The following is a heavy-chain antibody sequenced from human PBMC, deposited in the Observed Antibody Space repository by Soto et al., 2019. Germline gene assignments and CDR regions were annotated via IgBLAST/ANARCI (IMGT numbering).Heavy chain of an antibody. CDR1: GFIFNSFD. J-gene: IGHJ4*02. CDR3: ATDLAAVTGTTNFYY. CDR2: ISAGGDRV. Sequence: GGSLRLSCVASGFIFNSFDMCWVRQAPGKGLEWVSGISAGGDRVYYADSVEGRFTISTDNSKNTLYLQMKSLRAEDTALYYCATDLAAVTGTTNFYYWGQGTLVTVSS. D-gene: IGHD6-19*01. V-gene: IGHV3-23*01.